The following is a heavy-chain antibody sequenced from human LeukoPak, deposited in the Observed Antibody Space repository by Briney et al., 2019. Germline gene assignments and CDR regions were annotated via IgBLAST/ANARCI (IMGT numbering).Heavy chain of an antibody. CDR1: GFTFSSYA. V-gene: IGHV3-23*01. J-gene: IGHJ4*02. Sequence: PGGSLRLSCAGSGFTFSSYAMSWVRQAPGKGLEWVAGISGSGGTTNHADSVKGRSTISRDNSKNTVYLQMDSLRAEDTAVYYCAREPGTDYRKYYFDYWGQGTLVTVSS. CDR2: ISGSGGTT. D-gene: IGHD3/OR15-3a*01. CDR3: AREPGTDYRKYYFDY.